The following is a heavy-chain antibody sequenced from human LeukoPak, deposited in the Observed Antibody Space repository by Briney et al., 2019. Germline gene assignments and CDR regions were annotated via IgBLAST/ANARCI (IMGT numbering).Heavy chain of an antibody. CDR2: IRNDRIT. CDR1: GLTFSDAR. J-gene: IGHJ4*02. Sequence: GESLRLSCVLSGLTFSDARMSWVRQAPGKGLEWVGRIRNDRITDYAAPVQGRFSISRDSSKNTFYLQMNSLRTEDTGMYFCTWMATIFTVDYWGQGTLVTVSS. CDR3: TWMATIFTVDY. D-gene: IGHD5-12*01. V-gene: IGHV3-15*01.